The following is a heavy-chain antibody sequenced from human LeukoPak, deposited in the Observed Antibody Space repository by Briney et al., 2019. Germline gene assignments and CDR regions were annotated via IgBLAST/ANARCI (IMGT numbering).Heavy chain of an antibody. J-gene: IGHJ4*02. CDR3: AKDGRPYGPIDY. D-gene: IGHD4-17*01. CDR1: GFTFSSYG. V-gene: IGHV3-23*01. CDR2: ISGSGGST. Sequence: PGGSLRLSCAASGFTFSSYGMHWVRQAPGKGLEWVSAISGSGGSTYYADSVKGRFTISRDNSKNTLYLQMNSLRAEDTAVYYCAKDGRPYGPIDYWGQGTLVTVSS.